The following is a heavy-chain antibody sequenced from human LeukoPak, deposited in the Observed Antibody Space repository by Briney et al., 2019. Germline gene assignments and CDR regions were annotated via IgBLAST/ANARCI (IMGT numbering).Heavy chain of an antibody. V-gene: IGHV4-30-2*01. CDR1: GGSISSGGYS. J-gene: IGHJ4*02. D-gene: IGHD6-13*01. CDR2: IYHSGST. Sequence: SETLSLTCAVSGGSISSGGYSWSWIRQPPGKGLEWIGYIYHSGSTYYNPSLKSRVTISVDRSKNQFSLKLSSVTAADTAVYYCARGKAEQLEGLTDWGQGTLVTVSS. CDR3: ARGKAEQLEGLTD.